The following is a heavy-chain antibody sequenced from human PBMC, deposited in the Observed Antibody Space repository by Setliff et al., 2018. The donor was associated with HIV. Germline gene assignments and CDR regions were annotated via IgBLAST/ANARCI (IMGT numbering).Heavy chain of an antibody. D-gene: IGHD1-1*01. CDR1: GDFISSSSYY. Sequence: SETLSLTCTVFGDFISSSSYYWTWIRQPPGKGLEWIGSFYTTGNVYSPSFKSRVSISIDTAKTQLSLKLTSLSAADTAVYYCARFPHEREPKTWGQGTLVTVSS. V-gene: IGHV4-39*01. J-gene: IGHJ1*01. CDR2: FYTTGN. CDR3: ARFPHEREPKT.